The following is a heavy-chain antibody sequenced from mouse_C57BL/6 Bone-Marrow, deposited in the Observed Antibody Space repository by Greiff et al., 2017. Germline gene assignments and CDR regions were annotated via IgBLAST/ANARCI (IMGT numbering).Heavy chain of an antibody. D-gene: IGHD4-1*01. CDR2: ISGGGGNT. Sequence: DVKLVESGGGLVKPGGSLKLSCAASGFTFSSYTMSWVRQTPEKRLEWVATISGGGGNTYYPDSVKGRFTISRDNAKNTLYLQMSSLRSEDTALYYCARNWAWFAYWGQGTLVTVSA. CDR1: GFTFSSYT. V-gene: IGHV5-9*01. J-gene: IGHJ3*01. CDR3: ARNWAWFAY.